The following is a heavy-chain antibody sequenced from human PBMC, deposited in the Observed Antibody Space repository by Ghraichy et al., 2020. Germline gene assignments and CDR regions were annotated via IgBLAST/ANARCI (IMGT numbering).Heavy chain of an antibody. J-gene: IGHJ4*02. CDR1: GFTFSSYA. D-gene: IGHD6-13*01. CDR3: ARVAAAWYDY. V-gene: IGHV3-30-3*01. Sequence: GGSLRLSCAASGFTFSSYAMHWVRQAPGKGLEWVAVISYEGSNKYYADSVKGRFTISRDNSKNTLYLQMNSLRVEDTAVYYCARVAAAWYDYWGQGTLVTVSS. CDR2: ISYEGSNK.